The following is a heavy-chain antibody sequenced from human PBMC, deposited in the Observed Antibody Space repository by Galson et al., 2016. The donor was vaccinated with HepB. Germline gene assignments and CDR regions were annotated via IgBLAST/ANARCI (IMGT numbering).Heavy chain of an antibody. Sequence: ETLSLTCAVYGGSFSGYYWSWIRQPPGKGLEWIGEINHSGSTNYNPSLKSRVTISVDTSKSQFSLRLSSVTAADTAVYYCARGDNPDYGDYASAYYYMDVWGKGTTVTVSS. CDR1: GGSFSGYY. D-gene: IGHD4-17*01. CDR3: ARGDNPDYGDYASAYYYMDV. V-gene: IGHV4-34*01. J-gene: IGHJ6*03. CDR2: INHSGST.